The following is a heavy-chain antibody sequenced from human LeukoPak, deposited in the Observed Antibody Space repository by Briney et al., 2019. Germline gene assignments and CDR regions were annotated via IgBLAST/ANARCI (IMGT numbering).Heavy chain of an antibody. D-gene: IGHD5-18*01. Sequence: GGSLRLSCAASGFSFKDYWMSWVRQAPGKGLEWVSAISGSGGSTYYADSVKGRFTISRDNSKNTLYLQMNSLRAEDTAVYYCANSDDPAMVVLWGQGTLVTVSS. J-gene: IGHJ4*02. V-gene: IGHV3-23*01. CDR3: ANSDDPAMVVL. CDR2: ISGSGGST. CDR1: GFSFKDYW.